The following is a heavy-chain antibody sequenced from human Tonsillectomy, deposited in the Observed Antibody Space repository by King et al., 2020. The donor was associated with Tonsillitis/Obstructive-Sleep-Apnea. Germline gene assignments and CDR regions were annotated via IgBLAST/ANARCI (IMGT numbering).Heavy chain of an antibody. J-gene: IGHJ6*02. D-gene: IGHD2-2*01. CDR1: GFTVSSNY. CDR2: IYSGGST. CDR3: ARPYCSSTSCYENSGYYGMDV. V-gene: IGHV3-53*01. Sequence: VQLVESGGGLIQPGGSLRLSCAASGFTVSSNYMSWVRQAPGKGLEWVSVIYSGGSTYYADSVKGRFTISRDNSKNTLYLQMNSLRAEDTAVYYCARPYCSSTSCYENSGYYGMDVWGQGTTVTVSS.